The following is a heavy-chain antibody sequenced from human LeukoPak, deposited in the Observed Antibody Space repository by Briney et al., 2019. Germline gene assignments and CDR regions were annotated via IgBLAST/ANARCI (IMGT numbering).Heavy chain of an antibody. Sequence: SVKVSCKASGGTFSSYAISWVRQAPGQGLEWMGGIIPIFGTANYAQKFQGRVTITADESTSTAYMELSSLRSEDTAVYYCASPAGTTLDYFDYWGQGTLVTVSS. D-gene: IGHD1-7*01. CDR3: ASPAGTTLDYFDY. V-gene: IGHV1-69*13. CDR1: GGTFSSYA. CDR2: IIPIFGTA. J-gene: IGHJ4*02.